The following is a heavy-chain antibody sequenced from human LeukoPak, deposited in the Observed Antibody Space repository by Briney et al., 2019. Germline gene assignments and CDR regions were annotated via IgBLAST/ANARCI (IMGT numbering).Heavy chain of an antibody. D-gene: IGHD3-3*01. V-gene: IGHV3-23*01. Sequence: GGSLRLSCAASGFTFSSYVMSWVRQAPGKGLEWVSAISGSGGSTYYADSVKGRLTTSRDNSNNTLYLQMNSLRAEDTAVYYCAKGLPGSGYYYFDYWGQGTLVTVSS. CDR2: ISGSGGST. CDR1: GFTFSSYV. J-gene: IGHJ4*02. CDR3: AKGLPGSGYYYFDY.